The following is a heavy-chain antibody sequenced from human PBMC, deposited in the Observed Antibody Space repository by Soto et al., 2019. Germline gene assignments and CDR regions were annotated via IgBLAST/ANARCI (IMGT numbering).Heavy chain of an antibody. CDR3: ARGVATIGP. J-gene: IGHJ5*02. CDR1: GDSISSYY. Sequence: PSETLSLTCTVSGDSISSYYWTWIRQPPGKGLEWIGYIYYSGSTNYTPSLKSRVTISVDTSKNQFSLKLTSVTAADTAVYYCARGVATIGPWGQGTPVTVSS. V-gene: IGHV4-59*01. D-gene: IGHD5-12*01. CDR2: IYYSGST.